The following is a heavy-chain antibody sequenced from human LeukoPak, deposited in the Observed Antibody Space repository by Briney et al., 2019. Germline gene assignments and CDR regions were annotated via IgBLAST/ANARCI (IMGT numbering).Heavy chain of an antibody. CDR2: IYSGGST. J-gene: IGHJ4*02. Sequence: GGSLRLSCAASGFTVSSNYMSWVRQAPGKGLEWVSVIYSGGSTYYADSVKGRFTISRDNSKNTLYLQMNSLRAGDTAVYYCASFPPYYDFWSGYSFDYWGQGTLVTVSS. CDR1: GFTVSSNY. D-gene: IGHD3-3*01. CDR3: ASFPPYYDFWSGYSFDY. V-gene: IGHV3-66*01.